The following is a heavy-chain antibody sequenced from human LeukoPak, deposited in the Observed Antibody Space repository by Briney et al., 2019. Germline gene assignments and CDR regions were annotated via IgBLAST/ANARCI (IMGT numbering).Heavy chain of an antibody. CDR1: GGSISSGGDS. J-gene: IGHJ4*02. D-gene: IGHD5-12*01. CDR3: ARRLSGYSGYFSFDY. Sequence: SETLSLTCTVSGGSISSGGDSWSWIRQHPGKGLEWIGYIYYSGSTYYNPSLKSRVTISVDTSKNQFSLKLSSVTAADTAVYYCARRLSGYSGYFSFDYWGQGTLVTVSS. V-gene: IGHV4-39*01. CDR2: IYYSGST.